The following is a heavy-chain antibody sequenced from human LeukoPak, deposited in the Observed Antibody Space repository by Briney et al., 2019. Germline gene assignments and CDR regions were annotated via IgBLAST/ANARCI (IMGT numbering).Heavy chain of an antibody. J-gene: IGHJ4*02. CDR1: GFTISSYG. Sequence: GGSLRLSCAAAGFTISSYGRHWVRQAPGKGLEWVAVIWFDGSNENYADSVKGRFTISRDNSKNTLYVQTNSLRAEDTAVYYCARGTNWGIDYWGQGTLVTVSS. CDR3: ARGTNWGIDY. CDR2: IWFDGSNE. V-gene: IGHV3-33*01. D-gene: IGHD3-16*01.